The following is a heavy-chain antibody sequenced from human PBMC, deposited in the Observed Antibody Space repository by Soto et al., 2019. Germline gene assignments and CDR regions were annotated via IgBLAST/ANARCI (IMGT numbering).Heavy chain of an antibody. D-gene: IGHD2-21*02. J-gene: IGHJ4*02. V-gene: IGHV1-3*01. CDR1: GYTFTSYA. Sequence: ASVKVSCKASGYTFTSYAMHWVRQAPGQRLEWMGWINAGNGNTKYSQKFQGRVTITRDTSASTAYMELSSLRSEDTAVYYCARILVGVTALDYWGQGTLVTVPS. CDR3: ARILVGVTALDY. CDR2: INAGNGNT.